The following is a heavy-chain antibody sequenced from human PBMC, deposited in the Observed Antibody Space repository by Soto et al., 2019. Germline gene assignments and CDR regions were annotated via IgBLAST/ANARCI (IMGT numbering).Heavy chain of an antibody. CDR3: ARGEQYSGRIFDY. CDR1: GDSVSSNSAG. D-gene: IGHD1-26*01. CDR2: TYYRSKWYY. V-gene: IGHV6-1*01. Sequence: SQTLSLTCAITGDSVSSNSAGWSWVRQSPSRGLEWLGRTYYRSKWYYEYAESVRGRITINPDTSKNQYSLQLNSVTPEDTAVYFCARGEQYSGRIFDYWGQGTLVTVSS. J-gene: IGHJ4*01.